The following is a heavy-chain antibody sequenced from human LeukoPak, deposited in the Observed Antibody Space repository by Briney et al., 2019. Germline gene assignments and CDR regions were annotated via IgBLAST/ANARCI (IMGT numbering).Heavy chain of an antibody. D-gene: IGHD2-15*01. CDR1: GGSISSYY. CDR2: IYYSGST. CDR3: ARQAVVYCSGGSCYGGWFDP. J-gene: IGHJ5*02. V-gene: IGHV4-59*01. Sequence: SETLSLTCTVSGGSISSYYWSWIRQPPGKGLEWIGYIYYSGSTNYNPSLKSRVTISVDTSKNQFSLKLSSVTAADTAVYYCARQAVVYCSGGSCYGGWFDPWGQGTLVTVSS.